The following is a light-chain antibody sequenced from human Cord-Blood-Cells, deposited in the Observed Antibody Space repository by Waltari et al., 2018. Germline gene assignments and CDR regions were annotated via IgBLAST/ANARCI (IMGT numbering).Light chain of an antibody. J-gene: IGKJ1*01. CDR2: KAS. Sequence: DIQMTQSPSTLSASVGDRVTITCRASQSISSWLAWYQQKPGKAPKLLIYKASSLESGVPSRFNGSGSGTEFTLTISSLQPDDFGTYYCQQYNSYSTFGQGTKVEIQ. V-gene: IGKV1-5*03. CDR3: QQYNSYST. CDR1: QSISSW.